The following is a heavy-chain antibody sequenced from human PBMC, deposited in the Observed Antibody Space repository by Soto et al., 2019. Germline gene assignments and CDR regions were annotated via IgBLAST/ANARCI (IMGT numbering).Heavy chain of an antibody. CDR2: INPNSGGT. CDR3: ARDSGSGWPLDHNWFDP. Sequence: QVQLVQSGAEVKKPGASVKVSCKASGYTFTGYYMHWVRQAPGQGLEWMGWINPNSGGTNYAQKFKGRVTKTRDTSISTGHMELSRLRSDDTAVYYCARDSGSGWPLDHNWFDPWGQGTLVTVSS. D-gene: IGHD6-19*01. V-gene: IGHV1-2*02. CDR1: GYTFTGYY. J-gene: IGHJ5*02.